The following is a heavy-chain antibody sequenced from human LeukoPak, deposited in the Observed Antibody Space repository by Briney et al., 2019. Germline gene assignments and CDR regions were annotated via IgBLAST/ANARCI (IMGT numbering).Heavy chain of an antibody. J-gene: IGHJ3*02. CDR1: GFTFSTYE. CDR3: VRSFDI. Sequence: GGSLRLSCAASGFTFSTYERNWVRQAPGKGLVWVSYISSSGRTIYYTDSVQGRFTISRDNAKNTLYLQMNSLRAEDTAVYYCVRSFDIWGQGTMVTVSS. V-gene: IGHV3-48*03. CDR2: ISSSGRTI.